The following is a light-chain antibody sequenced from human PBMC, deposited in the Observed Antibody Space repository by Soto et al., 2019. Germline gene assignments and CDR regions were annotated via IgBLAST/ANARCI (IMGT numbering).Light chain of an antibody. CDR2: GAS. CDR3: QQRKSWPWT. Sequence: IVLTQSPGTLSLSAGERATFSCGASQSVSSNYLACYHQNPGQAPRLLTLGASSRATGIPEGFGAMGSGPNSPFTISSLEPEDFAVYFCQQRKSWPWTFGQGTRWIS. V-gene: IGKV3D-20*02. J-gene: IGKJ1*01. CDR1: QSVSSNY.